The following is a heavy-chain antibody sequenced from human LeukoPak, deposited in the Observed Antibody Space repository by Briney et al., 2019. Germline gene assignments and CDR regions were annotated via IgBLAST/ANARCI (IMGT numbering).Heavy chain of an antibody. V-gene: IGHV4-30-4*08. J-gene: IGHJ5*02. CDR1: GGSFSGYY. CDR2: TYYSGST. CDR3: ARPYYYDSRIDP. Sequence: PSETLSLTCGVYGGSFSGYYWSWIRQPPGKGLEWIGYTYYSGSTYYNPSLKNRVSISVDTSKNQFSLNLSSVTAADTAVYYCARPYYYDSRIDPWGQGTLVTVSS. D-gene: IGHD3-22*01.